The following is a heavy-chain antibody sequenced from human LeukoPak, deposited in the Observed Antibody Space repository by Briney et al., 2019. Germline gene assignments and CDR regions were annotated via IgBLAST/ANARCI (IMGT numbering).Heavy chain of an antibody. J-gene: IGHJ3*02. CDR1: GFTFSSYG. V-gene: IGHV1-2*02. D-gene: IGHD4-23*01. CDR3: ARDGTTVVSYAFDI. Sequence: GGSLRLSCAASGFTFSSYGMHWVRQAPGQGLEWMGWINPNSGGTNYAQKFQGRVTMTRDTSISTAYMELSRLRSDDTAVYYCARDGTTVVSYAFDIWGQGTMVTVSS. CDR2: INPNSGGT.